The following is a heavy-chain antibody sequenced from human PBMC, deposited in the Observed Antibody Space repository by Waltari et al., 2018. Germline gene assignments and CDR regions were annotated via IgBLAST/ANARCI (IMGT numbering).Heavy chain of an antibody. CDR2: IRYDGSNK. J-gene: IGHJ4*02. Sequence: QVQLMESGGGVVQPGGSLRLSCSAFGFTFSTYGMHWLRPAPGKGRGWVAFIRYDGSNKYYADSVKGRFTISRDNSKNTLYLQMNSLRAEDTAVYYCAKDRGGRELLEYFDYWGQGTLVTVSS. CDR1: GFTFSTYG. D-gene: IGHD1-26*01. V-gene: IGHV3-30*02. CDR3: AKDRGGRELLEYFDY.